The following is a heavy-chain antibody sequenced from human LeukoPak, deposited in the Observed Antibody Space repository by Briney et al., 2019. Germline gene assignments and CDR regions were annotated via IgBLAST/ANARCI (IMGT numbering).Heavy chain of an antibody. CDR3: AKERTDTRYDQYFDY. V-gene: IGHV3-30*04. J-gene: IGHJ4*02. Sequence: PGRSLRLSCVASGFTFSSYTIHWVRQAPGKGLEWVAVISYDGSNKYYADSVKGRFTISRDNSENTLYLQMNSLRAEDTAVYYCAKERTDTRYDQYFDYWGQGTLVTVSS. CDR1: GFTFSSYT. CDR2: ISYDGSNK. D-gene: IGHD5-18*01.